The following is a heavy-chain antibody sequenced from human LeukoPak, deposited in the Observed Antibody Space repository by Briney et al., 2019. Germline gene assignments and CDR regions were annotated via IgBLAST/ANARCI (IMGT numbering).Heavy chain of an antibody. CDR3: ARSNGYSYGNFDY. CDR2: IYYSGST. J-gene: IGHJ4*02. Sequence: PSETLSLTCTVSGGSISSSSYYWGWIRQPPGKGLEWIGSIYYSGSTYYNPSLKSRVTISVDTSKNQFSLKLSSVTAADTAVYYCARSNGYSYGNFDYWGQGTLVTVSS. CDR1: GGSISSSSYY. V-gene: IGHV4-39*01. D-gene: IGHD5-18*01.